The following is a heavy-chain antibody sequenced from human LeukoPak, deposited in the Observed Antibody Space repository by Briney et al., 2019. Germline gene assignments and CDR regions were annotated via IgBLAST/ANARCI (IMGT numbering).Heavy chain of an antibody. V-gene: IGHV1-2*02. CDR1: GYTFTGYY. J-gene: IGHJ4*02. D-gene: IGHD2-15*01. Sequence: GASVKVSCKASGYTFTGYYMHWVRQAPGQGLEWMGWINPNSGGTNYAQKFQGRVTMTRDTSISTAYMELSRLRSDDTAVYYCETRLYCSGGSCYIPNSYYFDYWGQGTLVTVPS. CDR3: ETRLYCSGGSCYIPNSYYFDY. CDR2: INPNSGGT.